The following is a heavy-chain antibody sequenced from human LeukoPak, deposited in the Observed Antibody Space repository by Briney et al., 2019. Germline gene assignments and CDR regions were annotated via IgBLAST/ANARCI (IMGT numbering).Heavy chain of an antibody. J-gene: IGHJ4*02. CDR2: IYYSGST. V-gene: IGHV4-39*01. Sequence: SETLSLTCTVSGGSISSSSYYWGWIRQPPGKGLERIGSIYYSGSTYYNPSLKSRVTISVDTSKNQFSLKLSSVTAADTAVYYCARRRRGIAAADDYWGQGTLVTVSS. CDR3: ARRRRGIAAADDY. CDR1: GGSISSSSYY. D-gene: IGHD6-13*01.